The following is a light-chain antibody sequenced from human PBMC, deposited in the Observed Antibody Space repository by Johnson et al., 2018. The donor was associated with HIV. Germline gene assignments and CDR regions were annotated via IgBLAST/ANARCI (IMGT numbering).Light chain of an antibody. J-gene: IGLJ1*01. Sequence: QSVLTQSPSASGTPGQRVTISCSGSISNIGSNTVNWYQHLPGTAPKLLIYSNSQRPSGVPDRFSGSKSDTSASLAISGLQSQDEADYYCGTWDNSLSVYVFGTGTKVTVL. CDR1: ISNIGSNT. V-gene: IGLV1-44*01. CDR3: GTWDNSLSVYV. CDR2: SNS.